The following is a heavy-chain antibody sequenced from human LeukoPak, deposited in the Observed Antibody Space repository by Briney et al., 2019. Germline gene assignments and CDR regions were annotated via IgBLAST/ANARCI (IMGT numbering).Heavy chain of an antibody. CDR3: ARASRGVPPYYFDY. V-gene: IGHV1-69*05. Sequence: ASVTVSCTASGGTFSSYAISWVRQAPGQGLEWMGGIIPIFGTANYAQKFQGRVTITTDESTSTAYMELSSLRSEDTAVYYCARASRGVPPYYFDYWGQGTLVTVSS. J-gene: IGHJ4*02. CDR1: GGTFSSYA. D-gene: IGHD3-16*01. CDR2: IIPIFGTA.